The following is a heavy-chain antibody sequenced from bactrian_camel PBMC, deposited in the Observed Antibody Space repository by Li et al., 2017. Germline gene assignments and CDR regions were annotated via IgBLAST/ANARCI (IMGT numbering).Heavy chain of an antibody. CDR1: GFAFRWYA. Sequence: HVQLVESGGGLVQPGGSLRLSCAASGFAFRWYAMSWVRQAPGKEREGVAMIDTSGHRTYYADSVKGRFAISRDNAKNTLYLQLNSLTTEDTAMYYCAKDSTKGQGTQVTV. J-gene: IGHJ4*01. V-gene: IGHV3S1*01. CDR2: IDTSGHRT.